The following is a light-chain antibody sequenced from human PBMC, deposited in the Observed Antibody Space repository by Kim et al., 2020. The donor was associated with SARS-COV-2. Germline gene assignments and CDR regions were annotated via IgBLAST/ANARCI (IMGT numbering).Light chain of an antibody. CDR2: RNN. CDR3: SAWDTSLDAVV. CDR1: SNNVGNQG. J-gene: IGLJ2*01. Sequence: GLTQPPSVSKGLRQTATLTCTGNSNNVGNQGASWLQQHQGHPPKLLSYRNNNRPSGISERLSASRSGNTASLTITGLQPEDEADYYCSAWDTSLDAVVFGGGTKVTVL. V-gene: IGLV10-54*01.